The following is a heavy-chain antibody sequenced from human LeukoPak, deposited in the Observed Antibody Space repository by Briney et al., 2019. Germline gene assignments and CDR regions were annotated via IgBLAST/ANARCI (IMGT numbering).Heavy chain of an antibody. D-gene: IGHD2-8*01. CDR2: INLSGGST. J-gene: IGHJ4*02. CDR1: GYTFTSYH. CDR3: ARDYVDDIPMIKDY. Sequence: ASVKVSCKASGYTFTSYHMHWVRQAPGQGLEWMGKINLSGGSTTYAQKFQGRVTKTRDTSTSTVYMELSSLRSEDTAVYYCARDYVDDIPMIKDYWGQGTLVTVSS. V-gene: IGHV1-46*01.